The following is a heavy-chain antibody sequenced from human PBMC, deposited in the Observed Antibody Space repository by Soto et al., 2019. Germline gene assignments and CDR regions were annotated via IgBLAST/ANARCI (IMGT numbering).Heavy chain of an antibody. Sequence: EVQLVESGGGLVQPGGSLRLSCAASGFTFSSYAMHWVRQAPGKGLEYVSAISSNGGSTYYANSVKGRFTISRDNSKNTLYLQMGSLRAEDMAVYYCARSRFWSGYYYFDYWGQGTLVTVSS. J-gene: IGHJ4*02. V-gene: IGHV3-64*01. CDR3: ARSRFWSGYYYFDY. CDR1: GFTFSSYA. D-gene: IGHD3-3*01. CDR2: ISSNGGST.